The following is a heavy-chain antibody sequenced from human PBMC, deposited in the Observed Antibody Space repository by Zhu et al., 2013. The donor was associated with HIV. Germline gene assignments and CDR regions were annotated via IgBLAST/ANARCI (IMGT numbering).Heavy chain of an antibody. CDR1: GGTFSSYA. CDR2: IIPIFGTA. V-gene: IGHV1-69*01. J-gene: IGHJ3*02. Sequence: QVQLVQSGAEVKKPGSSVKVSCKASGGTFSSYAISWVRQAPGQGLEWMGGIIPIFGTANYAQKFQGRVTITADESTSTAYMELSSLRSEDTAVYYCARVSPPAAMPEFVGGGDAFDIWGQGTMVTVSS. D-gene: IGHD2-2*01. CDR3: ARVSPPAAMPEFVGGGDAFDI.